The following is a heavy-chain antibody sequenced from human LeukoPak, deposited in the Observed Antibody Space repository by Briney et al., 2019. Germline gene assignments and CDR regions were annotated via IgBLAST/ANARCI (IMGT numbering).Heavy chain of an antibody. CDR3: ARGGGSGYYYLFDY. Sequence: ASVKVSCKASGYTFTCYYMHWVRQAPGQGLEWMGWINPNSGGTNYAQKFQGRVTITRDISASTTYMELSSLRSEDMAVYYCARGGGSGYYYLFDYWGQGTLVTVSS. D-gene: IGHD3-22*01. CDR2: INPNSGGT. J-gene: IGHJ4*02. V-gene: IGHV1-2*02. CDR1: GYTFTCYY.